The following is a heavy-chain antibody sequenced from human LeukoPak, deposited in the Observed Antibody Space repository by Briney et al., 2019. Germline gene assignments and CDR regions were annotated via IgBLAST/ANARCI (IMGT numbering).Heavy chain of an antibody. CDR2: IRSNAYGATT. CDR3: SRADYYGSGSPIGLDV. D-gene: IGHD3-10*01. J-gene: IGHJ6*04. V-gene: IGHV3-49*04. CDR1: GFTFSDYY. Sequence: GGSLRLSCAASGFTFSDYYMSWVRQAPGKGLEWVSFIRSNAYGATTEYAASVKGRFTISRDDSKSIAYLQMNSLKTEDTAVYYCSRADYYGSGSPIGLDVWGKGTTVTVSS.